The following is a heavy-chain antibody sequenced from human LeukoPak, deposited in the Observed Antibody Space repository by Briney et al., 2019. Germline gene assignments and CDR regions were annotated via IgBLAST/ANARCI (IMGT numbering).Heavy chain of an antibody. CDR2: VHNSGST. CDR3: ARHGQWLGLIGY. D-gene: IGHD6-19*01. J-gene: IGHJ4*02. Sequence: SGTLSLTCTVSGGSISSSNSYWSWIRQPPGTGLEWIGGVHNSGSTYYNPSLKSRVTISVDTSKNQFSLKLNSVTAADTAVYYCARHGQWLGLIGYWGQGTLVTVSS. CDR1: GGSISSSNSY. V-gene: IGHV4-39*01.